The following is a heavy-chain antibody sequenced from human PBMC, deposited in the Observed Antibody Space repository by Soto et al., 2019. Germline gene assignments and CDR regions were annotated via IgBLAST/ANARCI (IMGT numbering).Heavy chain of an antibody. CDR2: ISYDGSNK. Sequence: GGSLRLSCAASGLTFSSYWMHWVRQAPGKGLEWVAVISYDGSNKYYADSVKGRFTISRDNSKNTLYLQMNSLRAEDTAVYYCAKDRYSYAAGLDYWGQGTLVTVSS. V-gene: IGHV3-30*18. CDR3: AKDRYSYAAGLDY. J-gene: IGHJ4*02. D-gene: IGHD5-18*01. CDR1: GLTFSSYW.